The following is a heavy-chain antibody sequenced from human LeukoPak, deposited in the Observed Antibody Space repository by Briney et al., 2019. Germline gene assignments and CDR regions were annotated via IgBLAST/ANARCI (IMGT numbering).Heavy chain of an antibody. J-gene: IGHJ5*02. D-gene: IGHD4-17*01. V-gene: IGHV4-4*07. Sequence: SETLSLTCTVSGGSIRNYYWSWIRQPAGKGLEWIGRIYTSGSTNYNPSLKSRVTMSVDTSINQFSLKLSSVTAADTAVYYCARDRYGDYESCWFDPWGQGTLVTVSS. CDR3: ARDRYGDYESCWFDP. CDR2: IYTSGST. CDR1: GGSIRNYY.